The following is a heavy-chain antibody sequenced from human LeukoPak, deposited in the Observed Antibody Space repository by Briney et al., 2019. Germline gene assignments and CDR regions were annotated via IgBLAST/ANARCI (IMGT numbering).Heavy chain of an antibody. CDR1: GYTFTSYG. CDR3: ARASGYDYFFDY. J-gene: IGHJ4*02. V-gene: IGHV1-69*04. D-gene: IGHD5-12*01. CDR2: IIPILGIA. Sequence: SVKISCKASGYTFTSYGISWVRQAPGQGLEWMGRIIPILGIANYAQKFQGRVTITADKSTSTAYMELSSLRSEDTAVYYCARASGYDYFFDYWGQGTLVTVSS.